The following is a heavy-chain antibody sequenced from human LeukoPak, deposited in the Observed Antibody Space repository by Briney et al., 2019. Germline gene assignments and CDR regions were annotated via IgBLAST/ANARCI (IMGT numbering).Heavy chain of an antibody. Sequence: GGSLRLSCEASGFTLSSSWMHWVGQAPGKWLVWVSRIKNDGSDASYADSVKGRFTISRDNAKNTLYLQMNSLRAEDTAIYYCARPIVTTINSLDDWGQGTLLTVSS. CDR3: ARPIVTTINSLDD. V-gene: IGHV3-74*01. CDR1: GFTLSSSW. CDR2: IKNDGSDA. J-gene: IGHJ4*02. D-gene: IGHD5-12*01.